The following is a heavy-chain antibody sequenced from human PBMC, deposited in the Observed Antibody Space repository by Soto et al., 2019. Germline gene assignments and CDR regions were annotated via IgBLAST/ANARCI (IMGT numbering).Heavy chain of an antibody. CDR1: GYTFTGYY. Sequence: ASVKVSCKASGYTFTGYYMHWVRQAPGQGLEWMGWINPNSGGTNYAQKFQGWVTMTRDTSISTAYMELSRLRSDDTAVYYCARSLMVYPEYYYYGMDVWGQGTTVTVSS. D-gene: IGHD2-8*01. J-gene: IGHJ6*02. V-gene: IGHV1-2*04. CDR3: ARSLMVYPEYYYYGMDV. CDR2: INPNSGGT.